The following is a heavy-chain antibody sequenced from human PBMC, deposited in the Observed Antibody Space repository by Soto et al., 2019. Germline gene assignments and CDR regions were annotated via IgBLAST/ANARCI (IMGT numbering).Heavy chain of an antibody. J-gene: IGHJ6*02. CDR3: ARDNTVLRFLEWSTHGMDV. CDR2: IIPIFGTA. D-gene: IGHD3-3*01. V-gene: IGHV1-69*13. Sequence: GASVKVSCKASGCTFSSYAISCVRQAPGQVLEWMGGIIPIFGTANYAQKFQGRVTITADESTSTAYMELSSLRSEDTAVYYCARDNTVLRFLEWSTHGMDVWGQGTTVTVSS. CDR1: GCTFSSYA.